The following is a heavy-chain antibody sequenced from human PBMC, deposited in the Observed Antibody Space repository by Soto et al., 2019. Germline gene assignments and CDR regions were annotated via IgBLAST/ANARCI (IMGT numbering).Heavy chain of an antibody. CDR2: IKQDGSEK. D-gene: IGHD2-2*01. CDR3: AKNNLSCSSTNCFVFDY. CDR1: GFIFSNYW. J-gene: IGHJ4*02. Sequence: EVQVVESGGGLVQPGGSLRLSCAASGFIFSNYWMSWVRQAPGKGLEWVANIKQDGSEKHYVHSVKGRFTISRDNANNSLNLQINSLRAEDTAVYYCAKNNLSCSSTNCFVFDYWGQGTLVTVSS. V-gene: IGHV3-7*01.